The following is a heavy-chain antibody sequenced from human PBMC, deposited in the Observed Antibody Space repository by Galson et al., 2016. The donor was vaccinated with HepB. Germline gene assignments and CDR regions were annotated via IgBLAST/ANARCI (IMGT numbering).Heavy chain of an antibody. CDR2: VTSGSTYL. CDR3: TRGNLVGY. CDR1: GFTFSSYN. J-gene: IGHJ4*02. V-gene: IGHV3-21*01. Sequence: SLRLSCAASGFTFSSYNMHWVRQAPGEGLEWVSSVTSGSTYLYYADSVRGRFTISRDNAKNSLYLQMNSLRVGDTAVYYCTRGNLVGYWGQGTLVIVSS. D-gene: IGHD2-8*02.